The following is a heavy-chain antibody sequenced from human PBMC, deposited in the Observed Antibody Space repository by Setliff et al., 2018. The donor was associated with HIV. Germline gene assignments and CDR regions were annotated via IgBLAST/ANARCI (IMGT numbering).Heavy chain of an antibody. D-gene: IGHD2-15*01. CDR1: GFIFSRYW. Sequence: GGSLRLSCAASGFIFSRYWMIWVRQAPGKGLEWVANIDLYGSEKIYVDSVEGRVTISRDSARNSLFLQMNSLRAEDTAVYYCATYRGYNSGDRWSFFDYWGQGILDTISS. V-gene: IGHV3-7*01. CDR2: IDLYGSEK. J-gene: IGHJ4*02. CDR3: ATYRGYNSGDRWSFFDY.